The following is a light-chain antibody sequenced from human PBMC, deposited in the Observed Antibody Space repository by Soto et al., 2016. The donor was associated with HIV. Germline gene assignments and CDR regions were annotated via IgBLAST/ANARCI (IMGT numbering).Light chain of an antibody. V-gene: IGLV3-21*03. CDR2: DGS. CDR1: NVGSKS. CDR3: QVWDRSRDHPNWV. J-gene: IGLJ3*02. Sequence: SYELTQPPSVSVAPGKTARITCGGTNVGSKSVHWYQQKPGQAPVLVVYDGSDRRSGIPERFSGSNSGNTATLTISRVEAGDEADYFCQVWDRSRDHPNWVFGGGTKLTIL.